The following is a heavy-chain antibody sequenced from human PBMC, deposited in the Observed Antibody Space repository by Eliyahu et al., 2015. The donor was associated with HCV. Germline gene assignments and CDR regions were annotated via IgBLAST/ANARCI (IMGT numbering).Heavy chain of an antibody. J-gene: IGHJ4*02. CDR2: IKQDGSEK. V-gene: IGHV3-7*01. D-gene: IGHD2-15*01. CDR1: IHLSSYW. CDR3: ARGRLH. Sequence: EVQLVESGGGLVQPGGSLRLSCAASWIHLSSYWMSWVRQAPGKGLEWVANIKQDGSEKYYVDSVKGRFTISRDNAKNSLYLQMNSLRAEDTAVYYCARGRLHWGQGTLVTVSS.